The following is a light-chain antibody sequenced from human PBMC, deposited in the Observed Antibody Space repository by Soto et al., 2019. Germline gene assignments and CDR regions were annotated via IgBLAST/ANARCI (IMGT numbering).Light chain of an antibody. J-gene: IGKJ1*01. CDR2: GAS. CDR1: QSISSW. CDR3: QQYNTYST. V-gene: IGKV1-5*01. Sequence: DIQMTQSPSTLSASVGDRVTITCRASQSISSWLAWYQQKPGKAPKLLIFGASNLGSGVPSRFSGSGSGTEFTLTISSLQPDDFSTYYCQQYNTYSTFGQGTKVDIK.